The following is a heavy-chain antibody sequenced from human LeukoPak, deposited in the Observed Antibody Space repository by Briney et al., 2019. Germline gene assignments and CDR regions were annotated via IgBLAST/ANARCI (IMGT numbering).Heavy chain of an antibody. Sequence: GGSLRLSCAASGFTFSTYAMHWVRQAPGKGLEWVTVISYDGSTKYYADSVRGRFTISRDNSKDTVYLQMRSLRPEDTAVYYCARDLDPPIDYGDYITDYWGQGTLVTVSS. J-gene: IGHJ4*02. V-gene: IGHV3-30*04. CDR1: GFTFSTYA. CDR2: ISYDGSTK. D-gene: IGHD4-17*01. CDR3: ARDLDPPIDYGDYITDY.